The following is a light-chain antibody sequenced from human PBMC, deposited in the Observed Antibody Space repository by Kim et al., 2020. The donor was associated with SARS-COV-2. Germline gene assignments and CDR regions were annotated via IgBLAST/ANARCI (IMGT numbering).Light chain of an antibody. CDR2: RDS. CDR1: NIGSKN. V-gene: IGLV3-9*01. Sequence: SVARGQTARITCGGNNIGSKNVHWYQQKPGQAPVLVIYRDSNRPSGIPERFSGSNSGNTATLTISRAQAGDEADYYCQVWDSSTVFGGGTQLTVL. CDR3: QVWDSSTV. J-gene: IGLJ3*02.